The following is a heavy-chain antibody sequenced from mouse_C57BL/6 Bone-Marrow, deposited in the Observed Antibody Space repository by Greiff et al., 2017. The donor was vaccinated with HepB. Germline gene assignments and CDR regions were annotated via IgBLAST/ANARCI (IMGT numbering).Heavy chain of an antibody. Sequence: QVQLKQPGAELVKPGASVKMSCKASGYTFTSYWITWVKQRPGQGLEWIGDIYPGSGSTNYNEKFKSKATLTVDTSSSTAYMQLRSLTSEDSAVYYCARTITTVVAPDYYAMDSWGQGASVTVAS. CDR3: ARTITTVVAPDYYAMDS. CDR2: IYPGSGST. J-gene: IGHJ4*01. CDR1: GYTFTSYW. V-gene: IGHV1-55*01. D-gene: IGHD1-1*01.